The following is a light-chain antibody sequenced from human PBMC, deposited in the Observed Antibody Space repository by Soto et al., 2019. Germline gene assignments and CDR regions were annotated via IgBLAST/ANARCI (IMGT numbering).Light chain of an antibody. CDR3: QHRSNWPPRLT. CDR2: DGS. Sequence: ESVLTQSPATLSLSPGERATLSCRANQSISSYLAWYQQKPGQAPRLLIYDGSTRAAGVPARFSGSGSGTDFTLTISSLEHEDFAVYYCQHRSNWPPRLTFGGGTKVEF. V-gene: IGKV3-11*01. CDR1: QSISSY. J-gene: IGKJ4*01.